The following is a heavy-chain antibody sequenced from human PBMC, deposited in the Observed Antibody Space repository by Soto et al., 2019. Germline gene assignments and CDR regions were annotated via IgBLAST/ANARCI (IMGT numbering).Heavy chain of an antibody. J-gene: IGHJ5*02. CDR1: GFSFSSYT. CDR2: ISSVIRYI. V-gene: IGHV3-21*01. D-gene: IGHD1-26*01. CDR3: APSGPGTQIYNWFDP. Sequence: PVVSLRFSGAASGFSFSSYTMNWVRQPPGKGPEWVSSISSVIRYIYYADSVTGRFTVSRDNAKKSLYLQMNSLADDDTAVYYCAPSGPGTQIYNWFDPWGQGTLVTVSS.